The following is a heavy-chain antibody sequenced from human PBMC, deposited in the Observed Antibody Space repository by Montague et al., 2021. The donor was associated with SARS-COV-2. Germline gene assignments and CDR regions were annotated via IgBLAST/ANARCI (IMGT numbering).Heavy chain of an antibody. CDR1: GGSVSSGSYY. D-gene: IGHD3-3*01. Sequence: SETLSLTCTVSGGSVSSGSYYWSWIRQPPGKGLEWFGYIYYSGSTXYNPSLKIRVTIAVDTSKNQFSLKLSSVTAADTAVYYCARDPWHITIFGVVTRYGMDVWGQGTTVTVSS. CDR3: ARDPWHITIFGVVTRYGMDV. CDR2: IYYSGST. J-gene: IGHJ6*02. V-gene: IGHV4-61*01.